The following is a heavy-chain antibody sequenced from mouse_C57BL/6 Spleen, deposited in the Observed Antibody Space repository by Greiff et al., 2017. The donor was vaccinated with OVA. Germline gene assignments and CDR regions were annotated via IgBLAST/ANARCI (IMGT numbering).Heavy chain of an antibody. CDR3: ARSRNYYGSSYPDNYFDY. Sequence: QVQLQQSGAELVRLGTSVKMSCKASGYTFTNYWIGWAKQRPGHGLEWIGDIYPGGGYTNYNEKFKGKATLTADKSSSTAYMQFSSLTSEDSAIYYCARSRNYYGSSYPDNYFDYWGQGTTLTVSS. D-gene: IGHD1-1*01. J-gene: IGHJ2*01. CDR1: GYTFTNYW. V-gene: IGHV1-63*01. CDR2: IYPGGGYT.